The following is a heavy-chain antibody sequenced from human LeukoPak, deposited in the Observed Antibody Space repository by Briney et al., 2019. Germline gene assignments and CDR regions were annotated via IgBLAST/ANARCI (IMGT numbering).Heavy chain of an antibody. CDR3: AKSYGDYSSFDY. J-gene: IGHJ4*02. V-gene: IGHV3-30*18. D-gene: IGHD4-17*01. Sequence: GRSLRLSCAASGFTFSSYVMHWVRQAPGKGLEWVAFISYDGSNKYYADSVKGRCTISRDNSKNTLYLQMNSLRAEDTAVYYCAKSYGDYSSFDYWGQGTLVTVSS. CDR1: GFTFSSYV. CDR2: ISYDGSNK.